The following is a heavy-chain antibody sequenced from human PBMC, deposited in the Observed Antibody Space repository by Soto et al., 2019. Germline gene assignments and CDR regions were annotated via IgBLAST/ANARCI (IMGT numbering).Heavy chain of an antibody. CDR3: ANGRATYGLLTHDY. Sequence: GGSLRLSCGASGFSFRNYAMSWVRQAPGKGLEWISTLTGSSSNIYYADSVKGRFAISRDNSRNTLYLQMNSLTAEGTAVYYCANGRATYGLLTHDYWGQGTLVTVSS. D-gene: IGHD3-10*01. J-gene: IGHJ4*02. CDR1: GFSFRNYA. V-gene: IGHV3-23*01. CDR2: LTGSSSNI.